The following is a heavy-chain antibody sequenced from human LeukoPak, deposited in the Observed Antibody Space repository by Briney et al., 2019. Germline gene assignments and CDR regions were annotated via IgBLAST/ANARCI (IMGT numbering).Heavy chain of an antibody. CDR3: AKRGYDSNGYYGYSHY. Sequence: PGGSLRLSCAASGFTFSTYAMSWVRQAPGKGLEWLSVISGSGSSTYYTDSVEGRFTISRDNSKNTLYLQMNSLRVEDTAAYYCAKRGYDSNGYYGYSHYWGQGTLVTVSS. CDR2: ISGSGSST. V-gene: IGHV3-23*01. J-gene: IGHJ4*02. CDR1: GFTFSTYA. D-gene: IGHD3-22*01.